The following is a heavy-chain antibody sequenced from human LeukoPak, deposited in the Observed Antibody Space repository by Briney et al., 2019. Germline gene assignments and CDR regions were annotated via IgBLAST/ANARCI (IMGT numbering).Heavy chain of an antibody. CDR2: ICHSGNT. J-gene: IGHJ6*03. CDR3: AREMYYYGSASQEYYYFMDV. CDR1: GYSISSCYY. V-gene: IGHV4-38-2*02. Sequence: SETLSLTCTVSGYSISSCYYYGWIRQPPGSLLEWIGTICHSGNTSYNPSLKSRVAISVDTSKNHFSLKLSSVTAADTAMYFCAREMYYYGSASQEYYYFMDVWGKGTTVTVSS. D-gene: IGHD3-10*01.